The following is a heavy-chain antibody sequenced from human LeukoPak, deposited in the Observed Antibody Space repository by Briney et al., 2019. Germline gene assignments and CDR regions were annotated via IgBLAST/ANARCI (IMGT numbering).Heavy chain of an antibody. V-gene: IGHV3-21*01. Sequence: PGGSLRLSCAASGFTFSSYSMNWVRQAPGKGLEWVSSISSSSSYIYYADSVKGRFTISRDNAKNSLYLQMNSLRAEDTAVYYCARDEPLLLAPRGLDYWGQGTLVTASS. J-gene: IGHJ4*02. D-gene: IGHD3-10*01. CDR1: GFTFSSYS. CDR2: ISSSSSYI. CDR3: ARDEPLLLAPRGLDY.